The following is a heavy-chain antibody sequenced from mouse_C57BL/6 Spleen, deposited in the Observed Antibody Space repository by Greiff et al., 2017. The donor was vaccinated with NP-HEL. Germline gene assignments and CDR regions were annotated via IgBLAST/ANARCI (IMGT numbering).Heavy chain of an antibody. CDR1: GYTFTSYW. V-gene: IGHV1-61*01. J-gene: IGHJ2*01. Sequence: QVQLQQPGAELVRPGSSVKLSCKASGYTFTSYWMDWVKQRPGQGLECIGNIYPSDSETHYNQKFKDKATLTVDKSSSTAYMQLSSLTSEDSAVYYCARSLTTVGGYWGQGTTLTVSS. CDR3: ARSLTTVGGY. D-gene: IGHD1-1*01. CDR2: IYPSDSET.